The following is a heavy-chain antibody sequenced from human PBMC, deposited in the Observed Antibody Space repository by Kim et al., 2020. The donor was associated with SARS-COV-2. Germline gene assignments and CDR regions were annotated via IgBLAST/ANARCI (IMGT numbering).Heavy chain of an antibody. D-gene: IGHD2-15*01. J-gene: IGHJ5*02. CDR3: AKGYCSGGSCPPFDP. Sequence: DSVKGRFTISRDNSKNTLYLQMNSLRAEDTAVYYCAKGYCSGGSCPPFDPWGQGTLVTVSS. V-gene: IGHV3-33*06.